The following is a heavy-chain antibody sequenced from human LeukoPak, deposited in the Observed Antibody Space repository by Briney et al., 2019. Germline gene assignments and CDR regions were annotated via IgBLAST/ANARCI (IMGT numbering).Heavy chain of an antibody. CDR1: GFTFSSYS. V-gene: IGHV3-21*01. CDR2: ISSSSSYI. D-gene: IGHD4-17*01. Sequence: GGSLRLSCAASGFTFSSYSMNWVRQAPGKGLEWVSSISSSSSYIYYAGSVKGRFTISRDNAKNSLYLQMNSLRAEDTAVYYCARYSTTALDYWGQGTLVTVSS. J-gene: IGHJ4*02. CDR3: ARYSTTALDY.